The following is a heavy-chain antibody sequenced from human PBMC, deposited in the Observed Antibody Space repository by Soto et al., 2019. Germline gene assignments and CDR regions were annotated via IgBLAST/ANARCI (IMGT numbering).Heavy chain of an antibody. CDR2: ISSSSSTI. CDR1: GFTFSSYS. CDR3: ARDGGYSYGPFDY. D-gene: IGHD5-18*01. Sequence: EVQLVESGGGLVQPGGSLRLSCAASGFTFSSYSMNWVRQAPGKGLEWVSYISSSSSTIYYADSVKGRFTISRDNAKNSLDLQMNSLRAEDTAVYYCARDGGYSYGPFDYWGQGTLVTVSS. V-gene: IGHV3-48*01. J-gene: IGHJ4*02.